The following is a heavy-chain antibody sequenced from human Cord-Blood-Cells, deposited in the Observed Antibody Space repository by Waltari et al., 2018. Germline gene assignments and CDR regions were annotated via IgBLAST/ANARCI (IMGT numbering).Heavy chain of an antibody. D-gene: IGHD3-10*01. Sequence: QVQLVQSGAEVKKPGSSVKVSCKASGGTFSSYAISWVRQAPGQGLEWMEGSIPIFGTANYAQKFQGRVTITADESTSSAYMELSSLRSDDTAVYYCARDFGGSGSYYFDYWGQGTLVTVSS. CDR3: ARDFGGSGSYYFDY. CDR1: GGTFSSYA. CDR2: SIPIFGTA. V-gene: IGHV1-69*01. J-gene: IGHJ4*02.